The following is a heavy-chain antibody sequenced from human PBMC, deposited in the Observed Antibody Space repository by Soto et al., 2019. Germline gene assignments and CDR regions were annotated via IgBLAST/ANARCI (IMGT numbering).Heavy chain of an antibody. J-gene: IGHJ5*02. D-gene: IGHD2-15*01. CDR2: IYDDGSA. Sequence: SETLSLTCTVSGGSISSSYWSWIRQPPGKGLEWLAYIYDDGSANYNPSLKSRATISLDMSKNQFSLKLTSVAAADTAVYYCARDKYCSGGSCRKNWFDPWGQGTLVTVSS. CDR1: GGSISSSY. V-gene: IGHV4-59*01. CDR3: ARDKYCSGGSCRKNWFDP.